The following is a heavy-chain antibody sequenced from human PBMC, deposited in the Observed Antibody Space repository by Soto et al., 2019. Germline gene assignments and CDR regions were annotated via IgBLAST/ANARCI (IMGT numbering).Heavy chain of an antibody. V-gene: IGHV4-59*01. CDR1: GGSLSSYY. CDR2: LYNSGST. Sequence: SETLSLTCTVSGGSLSSYYWSWIRQSPGKGLEWIGYLYNSGSTVYNPSLKSRVTISVDASRNQFSLKMNSVTAADTAVYYCARDLWGYCGVGCFPLDVWGQGTTVT. J-gene: IGHJ6*02. D-gene: IGHD2-21*02. CDR3: ARDLWGYCGVGCFPLDV.